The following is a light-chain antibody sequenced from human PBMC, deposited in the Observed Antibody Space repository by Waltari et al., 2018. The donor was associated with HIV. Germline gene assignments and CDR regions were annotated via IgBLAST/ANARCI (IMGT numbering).Light chain of an antibody. CDR2: GAS. V-gene: IGKV1-33*01. CDR1: QDIKQF. J-gene: IGKJ2*01. CDR3: LQYDNLPYS. Sequence: DIQMTQSPSSLSASVGDRVSITCQASQDIKQFLNWFQQKPGKAPKLLIFGASNLEIGVPSRFSGSGSATDFTFTISSLQPEDTATYFCLQYDNLPYSFGQGTKLEV.